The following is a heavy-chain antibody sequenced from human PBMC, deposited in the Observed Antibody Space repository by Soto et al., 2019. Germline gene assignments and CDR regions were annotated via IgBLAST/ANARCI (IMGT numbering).Heavy chain of an antibody. J-gene: IGHJ4*02. CDR2: ISGSGGST. CDR1: GFTFITYA. CDR3: AKDQGSSWYEIDY. D-gene: IGHD6-13*01. V-gene: IGHV3-23*01. Sequence: PGGSLRLSCAASGFTFITYAMSWVRQAPGKGPEWVSTISGSGGSTYYADSVKGRFTISRDNSKNTLYLQMNSLRAEDTAVYYSAKDQGSSWYEIDYWGQGTLVTVSS.